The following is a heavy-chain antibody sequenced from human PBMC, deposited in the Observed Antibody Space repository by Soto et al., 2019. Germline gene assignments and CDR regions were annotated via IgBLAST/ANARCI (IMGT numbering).Heavy chain of an antibody. D-gene: IGHD4-17*01. V-gene: IGHV3-9*01. Sequence: EVQLVESGGGLVQPGRSLRLSCAASGFTVDDYAMHWVRQAPGKGLEWVSGISSNSDTIDYADSVKGRVTISRDNAKSSLFLQMNRLRPEDTALYYCAKDMKWGGMTTIHYFDSWGQGTLVTVSS. J-gene: IGHJ4*02. CDR3: AKDMKWGGMTTIHYFDS. CDR2: ISSNSDTI. CDR1: GFTVDDYA.